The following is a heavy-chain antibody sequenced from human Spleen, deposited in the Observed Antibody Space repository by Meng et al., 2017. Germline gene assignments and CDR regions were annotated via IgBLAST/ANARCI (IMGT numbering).Heavy chain of an antibody. J-gene: IGHJ3*02. CDR1: GGSFSGYY. V-gene: IGHV4-34*01. CDR3: ARVWQQLNFHDSFDI. CDR2: INHSGST. D-gene: IGHD6-13*01. Sequence: SETLSPTCAVYGGSFSGYYWSWISQPPGKGLEWIGEINHSGSTNYNPSPKSRVTISVDTTKKQFSLKLSSVTAADTAGYFCARVWQQLNFHDSFDIWGPGTKVTVSS.